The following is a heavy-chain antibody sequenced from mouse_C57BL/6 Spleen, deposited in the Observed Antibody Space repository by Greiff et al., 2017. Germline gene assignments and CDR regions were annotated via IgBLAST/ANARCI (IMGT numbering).Heavy chain of an antibody. CDR3: AATVVATSDYAMDY. CDR2: ISSGSSTI. J-gene: IGHJ4*01. CDR1: GFTFSDYG. D-gene: IGHD1-1*01. Sequence: EVQLVESGGGLVKPGGSLKLSCAASGFTFSDYGMHWVRQAPEKGLEWVAYISSGSSTIYYADTVKGRFTISRDNAKNTLFLHMTSLRSEDTAMYYCAATVVATSDYAMDYWGQGTSVTVSS. V-gene: IGHV5-17*01.